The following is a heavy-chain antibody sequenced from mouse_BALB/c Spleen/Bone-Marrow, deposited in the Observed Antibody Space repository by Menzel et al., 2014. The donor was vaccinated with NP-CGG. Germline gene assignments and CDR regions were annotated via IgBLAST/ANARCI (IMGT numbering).Heavy chain of an antibody. V-gene: IGHV5-17*02. CDR1: GFTFSSFG. D-gene: IGHD1-1*01. CDR3: ARRYYGSSFSYFDY. Sequence: VQLKESGGGLVQPGGSRKLSCAASGFTFSSFGMHWARQAPEKGLEWVAYINSGSSTIYYADTVKGRFTISRDNPKNTLFLQMTSLRSEDTAMYYCARRYYGSSFSYFDYWGQGTTLTVSS. J-gene: IGHJ2*01. CDR2: INSGSSTI.